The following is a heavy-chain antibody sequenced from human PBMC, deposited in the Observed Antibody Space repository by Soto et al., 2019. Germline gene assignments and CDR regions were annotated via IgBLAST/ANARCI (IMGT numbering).Heavy chain of an antibody. J-gene: IGHJ4*02. CDR2: ISGGGSNT. Sequence: GGSLRLSCAASGFPFSSYVMSWVRQVPGKGLEWVSGISGGGSNTFYADYVKGRFTISRDNSKNTLLLQMNSLGAEDTAVYYCAKDSNKYSSSLRGRYFDYWGQGIGVTVSS. CDR3: AKDSNKYSSSLRGRYFDY. CDR1: GFPFSSYV. V-gene: IGHV3-23*01. D-gene: IGHD4-4*01.